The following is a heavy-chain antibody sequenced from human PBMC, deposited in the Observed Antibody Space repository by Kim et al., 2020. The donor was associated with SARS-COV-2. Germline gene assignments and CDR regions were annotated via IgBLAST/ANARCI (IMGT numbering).Heavy chain of an antibody. CDR3: ARRNSGWNDAFDV. Sequence: PSPQSRLTISVDTSKKQFSLKRSSVSAADTAMYYCARRNSGWNDAFDVWGQGTMVTVSS. V-gene: IGHV4-39*01. D-gene: IGHD6-19*01. J-gene: IGHJ3*01.